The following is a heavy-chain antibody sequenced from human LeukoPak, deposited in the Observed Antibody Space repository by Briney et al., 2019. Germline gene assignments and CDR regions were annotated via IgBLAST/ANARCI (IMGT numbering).Heavy chain of an antibody. J-gene: IGHJ4*02. V-gene: IGHV4-38-2*01. D-gene: IGHD3-3*01. CDR2: IYHSRST. CDR3: ARQRQGNIFGVVHYIDY. Sequence: SETLSLTCAVSGYSISSGYYWGWIRPPPGKGLEWIGRIYHSRSTYYNPSLKSRVTISVDTSKNQFSLKLSSVTAADTAVYYCARQRQGNIFGVVHYIDYWGQGTLVTVSS. CDR1: GYSISSGYY.